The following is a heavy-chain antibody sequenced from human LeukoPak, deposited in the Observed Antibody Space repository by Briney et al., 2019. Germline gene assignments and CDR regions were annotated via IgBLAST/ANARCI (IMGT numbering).Heavy chain of an antibody. CDR3: ARDLRGYSGYDSDF. CDR2: ISGSGENT. D-gene: IGHD5-12*01. V-gene: IGHV3-23*01. Sequence: GGSLRLSCAASGFTFSRYAMSWVRQAPAKGLEWVSVISGSGENTHYPDSVKGRFTISRDNSKNTLYLQMNSLRAEDTAVYYCARDLRGYSGYDSDFWGQGTLVTVSS. J-gene: IGHJ4*02. CDR1: GFTFSRYA.